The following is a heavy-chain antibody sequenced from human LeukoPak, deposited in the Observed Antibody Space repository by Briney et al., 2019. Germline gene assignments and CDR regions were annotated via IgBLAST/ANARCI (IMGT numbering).Heavy chain of an antibody. CDR3: ARGHSSQRWYYYYGMDV. CDR1: GYTFTSYG. CDR2: ISAYNGNT. V-gene: IGHV1-18*01. Sequence: ASVKVSCKASGYTFTSYGISWVRQAPGQGLEWMGWISAYNGNTNYAQKLQGRVTMTTDTSTSTAYMELRSLRSEDTAVYYCARGHSSQRWYYYYGMDVWGQGTTVTVSS. J-gene: IGHJ6*02. D-gene: IGHD6-19*01.